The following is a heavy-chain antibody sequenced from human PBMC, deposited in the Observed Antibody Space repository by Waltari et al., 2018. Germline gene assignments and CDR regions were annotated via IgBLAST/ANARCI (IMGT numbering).Heavy chain of an antibody. V-gene: IGHV4-31*02. CDR1: GFTFSSYAMH. D-gene: IGHD5-18*01. J-gene: IGHJ4*02. CDR2: IYYSGST. CDR3: ARVTQNGVTVDY. Sequence: QVQLVESGGGVVQPGRSLRLSCAASGFTFSSYAMHWIRQHPGKGLEWIGYIYYSGSTYYNPSLKSRVTISVDTSKNQFSLKLSSVTAADTAVYYCARVTQNGVTVDYWGQGTLVTVSS.